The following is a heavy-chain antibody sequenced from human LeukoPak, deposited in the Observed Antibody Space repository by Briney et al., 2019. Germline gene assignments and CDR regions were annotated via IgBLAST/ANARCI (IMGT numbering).Heavy chain of an antibody. J-gene: IGHJ3*02. D-gene: IGHD1-26*01. V-gene: IGHV3-21*01. CDR1: GFTFSSYS. CDR3: ARGSGPPVDAFDI. Sequence: GGSLRLSCAASGFTFSSYSMNWVRQAPGKGLEWVSAISSSSSYIYYADSVKGRFTISRDNAKNSLYLQMNSLRAEDTAVYYCARGSGPPVDAFDIWGQGTMVTASS. CDR2: ISSSSSYI.